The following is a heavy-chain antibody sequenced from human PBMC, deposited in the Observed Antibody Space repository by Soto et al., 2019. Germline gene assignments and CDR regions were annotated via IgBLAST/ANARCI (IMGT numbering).Heavy chain of an antibody. D-gene: IGHD2-2*01. CDR3: AREGYCSSTSCLNYYYYGMDV. CDR2: IYYSGST. CDR1: GGSISSYY. Sequence: SETLSLTCTVSGGSISSYYWSWIRQPPGKGLEWIVYIYYSGSTNYNPSLKSRVTISVDTSKNQFSLKLSSVTAADTAVYYCAREGYCSSTSCLNYYYYGMDVWGQGTTVTVSS. J-gene: IGHJ6*02. V-gene: IGHV4-59*08.